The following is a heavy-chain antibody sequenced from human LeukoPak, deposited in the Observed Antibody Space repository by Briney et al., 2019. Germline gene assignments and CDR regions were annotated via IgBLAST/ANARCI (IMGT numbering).Heavy chain of an antibody. CDR1: GFTFATYA. CDR3: ARGPYYYDSSGLHY. CDR2: ITGSGRTT. J-gene: IGHJ4*02. V-gene: IGHV3-23*01. D-gene: IGHD3-22*01. Sequence: PGGSLRLSCAASGFTFATYAMSWVRQAPGQGLKWVSGITGSGRTTYYADSVKGRFTISRDNSKNTLYLQMNSLRAEDTAVYYCARGPYYYDSSGLHYWGQGTLVTVSP.